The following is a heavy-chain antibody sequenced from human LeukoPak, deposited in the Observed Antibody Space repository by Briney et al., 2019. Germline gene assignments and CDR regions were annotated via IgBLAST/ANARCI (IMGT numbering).Heavy chain of an antibody. V-gene: IGHV3-23*01. Sequence: GGSLRLSCAASGFTFSSYAMSWVRQSPGKGLEWVSAVSGGGGSTYYADSVKGRFTISRDNSKNTLYLQMNSLRAEDTAVYYCAKFYDISTGYFDCWGQGTLVTVSS. J-gene: IGHJ4*02. CDR2: VSGGGGST. D-gene: IGHD3-9*01. CDR3: AKFYDISTGYFDC. CDR1: GFTFSSYA.